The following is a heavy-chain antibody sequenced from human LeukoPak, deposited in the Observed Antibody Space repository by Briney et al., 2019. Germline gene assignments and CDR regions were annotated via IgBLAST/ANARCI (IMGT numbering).Heavy chain of an antibody. D-gene: IGHD6-13*01. CDR2: INPNSGGT. CDR1: GYTFTGYY. V-gene: IGHV1-2*02. J-gene: IGHJ6*02. CDR3: ARVGSSWAIYYYGMDV. Sequence: ASVKVSCKASGYTFTGYYMHWVRQAPGQGLEWMGWINPNSGGTNYAQKFQGRVTMTRGTSISTAYMELSRLRSDDTAVYYCARVGSSWAIYYYGMDVWGQGTTVTVSS.